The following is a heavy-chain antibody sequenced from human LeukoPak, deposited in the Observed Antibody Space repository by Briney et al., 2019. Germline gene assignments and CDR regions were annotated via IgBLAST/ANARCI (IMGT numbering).Heavy chain of an antibody. CDR2: IDWDDDK. D-gene: IGHD3-22*01. Sequence: SGPTLVNPTQTLTLTCTFSGFSLSTSGMCVSWIRQPPGKALEWLARIDWDDDKYYSTSLKTRLTISKDTSKNQVVLTMTNMDPVDTATYYCARIRVDYYDSSGYIFDYWGQGTPVTVSS. CDR3: ARIRVDYYDSSGYIFDY. J-gene: IGHJ4*02. V-gene: IGHV2-70*11. CDR1: GFSLSTSGMC.